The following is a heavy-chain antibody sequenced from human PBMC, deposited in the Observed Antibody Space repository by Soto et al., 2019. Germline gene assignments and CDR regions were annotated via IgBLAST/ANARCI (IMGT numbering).Heavy chain of an antibody. D-gene: IGHD3-3*01. CDR3: ATDTGNYDFWSGYYAHPSAFDI. J-gene: IGHJ3*02. CDR1: GFTFTSSA. Sequence: SVKVSCKASGFTFTSSAVQWVRQARGQRLEWIGWIVVGSGNTNYAQKFQERVTITRDMSTSTAYMELSSLRSEDTAVYYCATDTGNYDFWSGYYAHPSAFDIWGQGTMVTVSS. V-gene: IGHV1-58*01. CDR2: IVVGSGNT.